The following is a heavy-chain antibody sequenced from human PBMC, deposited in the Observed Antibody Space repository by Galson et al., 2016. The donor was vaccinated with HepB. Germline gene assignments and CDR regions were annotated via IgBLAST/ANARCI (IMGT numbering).Heavy chain of an antibody. CDR2: IYSFGST. V-gene: IGHV3-66*01. CDR1: GFTVSNNY. J-gene: IGHJ4*02. D-gene: IGHD5-24*01. Sequence: SLRLSCAAPGFTVSNNYMQWVRQAPGKGLEWVSLIYSFGSTYYADSVKGRFTISRDNSKNTLYLQMNSLRPEDTAVYYCARDGPGMATTSRWGQGTLVTVSS. CDR3: ARDGPGMATTSR.